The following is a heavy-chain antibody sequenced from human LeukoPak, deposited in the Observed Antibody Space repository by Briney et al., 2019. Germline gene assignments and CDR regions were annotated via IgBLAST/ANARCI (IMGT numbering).Heavy chain of an antibody. D-gene: IGHD3-3*01. Sequence: ASVKVSCKASGGTFSSYAISWVRQTPGQGLEWMGGIIPIFGTANYAQKFQSRVTITTDESTSTAYMELSNLRSEDTAVYYCARAGDFWSGYYENWFDPWGQGTLVTVSS. CDR1: GGTFSSYA. V-gene: IGHV1-69*05. CDR2: IIPIFGTA. J-gene: IGHJ5*02. CDR3: ARAGDFWSGYYENWFDP.